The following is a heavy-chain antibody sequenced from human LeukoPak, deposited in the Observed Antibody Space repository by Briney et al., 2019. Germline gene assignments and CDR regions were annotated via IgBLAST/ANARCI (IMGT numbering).Heavy chain of an antibody. CDR3: ARLELERTDFDP. V-gene: IGHV4-61*02. Sequence: PSQTLSLTCTVSGGSISSGSYYWSWIRQPAGKGLEWIGRIYTSGSTNYNPSLKSRVSISVDTSKNQFSLKLSSVTAADTAVYYCARLELERTDFDPWGQGTLVTVSS. CDR1: GGSISSGSYY. CDR2: IYTSGST. D-gene: IGHD1-26*01. J-gene: IGHJ5*02.